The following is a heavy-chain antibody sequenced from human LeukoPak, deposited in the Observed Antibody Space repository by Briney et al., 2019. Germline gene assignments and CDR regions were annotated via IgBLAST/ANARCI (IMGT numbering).Heavy chain of an antibody. CDR3: ARLDDSSGYDRVY. J-gene: IGHJ4*02. Sequence: ASVKVSCKASGYTFTSYGINWVRQAPGQGLEWMGWISPYNGNTDYAQNLQGRVTLTTDTSTTTAYMELSSMRSEDTAVYYCARLDDSSGYDRVYWGQGTLVTVSS. D-gene: IGHD3-22*01. CDR2: ISPYNGNT. V-gene: IGHV1-18*01. CDR1: GYTFTSYG.